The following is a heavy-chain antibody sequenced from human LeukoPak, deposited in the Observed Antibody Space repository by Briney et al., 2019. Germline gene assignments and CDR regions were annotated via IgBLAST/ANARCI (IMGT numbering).Heavy chain of an antibody. CDR1: GFTFSSYE. J-gene: IGHJ4*02. Sequence: PGGSLRLSCAASGFTFSSYEMNWVRQAPGKGLERVSYISSSGSTIYYADSVKGRFTISRDNAKNSLYLQMNSLRAEDTAVYYCARASRDYVWGSYRYDFDYWGQGTLVTVSS. V-gene: IGHV3-48*03. CDR3: ARASRDYVWGSYRYDFDY. CDR2: ISSSGSTI. D-gene: IGHD3-16*02.